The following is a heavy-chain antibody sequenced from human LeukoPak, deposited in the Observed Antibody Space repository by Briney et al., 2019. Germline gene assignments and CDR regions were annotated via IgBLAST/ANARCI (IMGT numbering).Heavy chain of an antibody. CDR2: INSDGSST. V-gene: IGHV3-74*01. CDR1: GFTFSSYW. D-gene: IGHD2-21*02. CDR3: ARVFSDWYFYFDS. J-gene: IGHJ4*02. Sequence: GGSLRLSCAASGFTFSSYWMHWVRQAPGKGLVWVSRINSDGSSTTYADSVKGRFTISRDNAKNTLYLQMNSLRAEDTAMYYCARVFSDWYFYFDSWGQGTLVTVSS.